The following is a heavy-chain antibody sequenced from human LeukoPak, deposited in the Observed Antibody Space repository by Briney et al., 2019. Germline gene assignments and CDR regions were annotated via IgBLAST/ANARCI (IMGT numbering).Heavy chain of an antibody. J-gene: IGHJ5*02. D-gene: IGHD6-13*01. CDR2: ISGSGGST. Sequence: GGSLRLSCAASGFTFSSYAMSWVRQAPGKGLEWVSAISGSGGSTYYADSVKGRFTISRDNSKNMLYLQMNSLRAEDTAVYYCARDGYSSSWYSLNWFDPWGQGTLVTVSS. CDR3: ARDGYSSSWYSLNWFDP. V-gene: IGHV3-23*01. CDR1: GFTFSSYA.